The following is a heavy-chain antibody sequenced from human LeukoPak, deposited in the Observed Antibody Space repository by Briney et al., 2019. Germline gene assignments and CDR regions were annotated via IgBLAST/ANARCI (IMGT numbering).Heavy chain of an antibody. J-gene: IGHJ6*02. V-gene: IGHV3-48*03. Sequence: GRSLRLSCAASGFTFSSYAMHWVRQAPGKGLEWVSYISSGAGTIYYADSVKGRFTISRDNDKNSLYLQMNSLRAEDTAVYYCARDPRAPYYFYGMDVWGQGTTVTVSS. CDR3: ARDPRAPYYFYGMDV. CDR2: ISSGAGTI. CDR1: GFTFSSYA.